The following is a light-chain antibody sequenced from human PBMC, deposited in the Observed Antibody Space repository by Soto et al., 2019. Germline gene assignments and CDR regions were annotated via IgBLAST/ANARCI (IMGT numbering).Light chain of an antibody. Sequence: IVMTQSPATLSVSPGGRASLSGRASQSVSNNLAWYQQKPGQAPRLLIYGASTRAAGIPGRFSGSGSGTEFTLIISSLQSVDFAVYYCQQYHNAGSTFGQGTKVEI. V-gene: IGKV3-15*01. CDR1: QSVSNN. CDR2: GAS. J-gene: IGKJ1*01. CDR3: QQYHNAGST.